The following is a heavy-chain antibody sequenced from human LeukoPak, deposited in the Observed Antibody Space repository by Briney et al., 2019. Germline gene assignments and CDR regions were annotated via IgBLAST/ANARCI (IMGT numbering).Heavy chain of an antibody. V-gene: IGHV3-9*01. J-gene: IGHJ4*02. CDR3: VREMASFPYHLAD. CDR2: ISWNSEDI. Sequence: HPGGSLRLSCAASGLTFDDFTMHWVRHVPGKGLEWVSGISWNSEDIDYADSVKGRFTISRDNAENSLYLQMNDLRPEDTALYYCVREMASFPYHLADWGQRTLVSVSS. CDR1: GLTFDDFT. D-gene: IGHD6-19*01.